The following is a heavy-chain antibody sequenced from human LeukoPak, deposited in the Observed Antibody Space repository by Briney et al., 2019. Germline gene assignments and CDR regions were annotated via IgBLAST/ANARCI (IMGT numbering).Heavy chain of an antibody. CDR1: GGSFSGYY. CDR2: INHSGST. Sequence: SETLSLTCAVYGGSFSGYYWSWIRQPPGKGLEWIGEINHSGSTNYNPSLKSRVTISVDTSKNQFSLKLCSVTAADTAVYYCARTTYSNPGGFDYWGQGTLVTVSS. D-gene: IGHD4-4*01. CDR3: ARTTYSNPGGFDY. V-gene: IGHV4-34*01. J-gene: IGHJ4*02.